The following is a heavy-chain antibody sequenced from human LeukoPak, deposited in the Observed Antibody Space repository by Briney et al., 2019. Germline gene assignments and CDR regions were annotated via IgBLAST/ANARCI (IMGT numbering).Heavy chain of an antibody. J-gene: IGHJ5*02. CDR2: IYYSGST. CDR1: GGSISSYY. Sequence: PSETLSLTCTVSGGSISSYYWSWIRQPPGKGLEWIGYIYYSGSTNYNPSLKSRVTISVDTSKNQFSLKLSSVTAADTAVYYCARSKYTSGWGYFDLWGQGTLVTVSS. CDR3: ARSKYTSGWGYFDL. V-gene: IGHV4-59*01. D-gene: IGHD6-19*01.